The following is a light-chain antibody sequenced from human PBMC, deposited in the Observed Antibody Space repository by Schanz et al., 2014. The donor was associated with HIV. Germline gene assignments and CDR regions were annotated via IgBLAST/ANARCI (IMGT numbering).Light chain of an antibody. CDR2: EVN. Sequence: QSALTQPPSASGSPGQSVTISCTGTSSDIGAYDFVSWYQHHPGEAPKLLIYEVNKRPSGVPNRFSGSKSGNAASLTVSGLQAEDEADYYCQSYDSGLSGILFGGGTKLTVL. J-gene: IGLJ2*01. CDR3: QSYDSGLSGIL. CDR1: SSDIGAYDF. V-gene: IGLV2-8*01.